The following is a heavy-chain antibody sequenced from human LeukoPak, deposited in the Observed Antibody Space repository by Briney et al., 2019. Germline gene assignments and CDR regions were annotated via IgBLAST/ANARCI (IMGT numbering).Heavy chain of an antibody. D-gene: IGHD1-1*01. CDR3: ARHLTGIGAFDI. J-gene: IGHJ3*02. Sequence: SETLSLTCTVSDDSITSGSYYWNWIRQPAGKGLEWIGRIYISGSTNYNPSLKSRVTISVDRSKNQFSLKLSSVTAADTAVYYCARHLTGIGAFDIWGQGTMVTVSS. CDR2: IYISGST. CDR1: DDSITSGSYY. V-gene: IGHV4-61*02.